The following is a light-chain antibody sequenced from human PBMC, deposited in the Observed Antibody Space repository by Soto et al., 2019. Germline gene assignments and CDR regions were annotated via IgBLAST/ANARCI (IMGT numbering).Light chain of an antibody. Sequence: QSALTQPASVSGSPGQSITISCTGTSSYVGAYNYDSWYQQHPGKVPKLIIYDVNNRPSGVSNRFSGSKSGNTASLTISGLQTEDEADYYCSSYTSATTYVFGTGTKVTV. J-gene: IGLJ1*01. CDR1: SSYVGAYNY. V-gene: IGLV2-14*01. CDR3: SSYTSATTYV. CDR2: DVN.